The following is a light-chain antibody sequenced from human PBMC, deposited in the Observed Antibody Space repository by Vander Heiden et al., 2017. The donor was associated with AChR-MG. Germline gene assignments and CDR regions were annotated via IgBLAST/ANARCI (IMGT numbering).Light chain of an antibody. V-gene: IGKV2-30*01. CDR1: QGLVYVDGNTY. J-gene: IGKJ2*01. CDR2: RVS. Sequence: DVVLSQSPLSLPVTVGQPASISCRSSQGLVYVDGNTYLNWFHQRPGQSPRRLIYRVSDRDSGVSDRFTGSGSGTDFTLKISRVEAEDVGIYYCMQATHWPYTFGQGTKLEIK. CDR3: MQATHWPYT.